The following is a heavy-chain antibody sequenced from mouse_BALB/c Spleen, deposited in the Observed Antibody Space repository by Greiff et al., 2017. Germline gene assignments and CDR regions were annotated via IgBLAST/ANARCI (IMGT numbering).Heavy chain of an antibody. CDR2: IYPGNSDT. CDR1: GYTFTSYW. J-gene: IGHJ3*01. D-gene: IGHD2-10*01. V-gene: IGHV1-5*01. Sequence: VHVKQSGTVLARPGASVKMSCKASGYTFTSYWMHWVKQRPGQGLEWIGAIYPGNSDTSYNQKFKGKAKLTAVTSTSTAYMELSSLTNEDSAVYYCTRGGMRPYFAYWGQGTLVTVSA. CDR3: TRGGMRPYFAY.